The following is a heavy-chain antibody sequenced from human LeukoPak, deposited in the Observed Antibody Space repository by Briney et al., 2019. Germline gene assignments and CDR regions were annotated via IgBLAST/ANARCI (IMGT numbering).Heavy chain of an antibody. J-gene: IGHJ3*02. Sequence: GASVKVSCKASGYTFTSYDINWVRQATGQGLEWMGWMNPNSGNTNYAQKFQGRVTMTRDTSISTAYMELSRLRSDDTAVYYCAREIAPTGHDPDAFDIWGQGTMVTVSS. D-gene: IGHD1-1*01. CDR1: GYTFTSYD. CDR3: AREIAPTGHDPDAFDI. CDR2: MNPNSGNT. V-gene: IGHV1-8*01.